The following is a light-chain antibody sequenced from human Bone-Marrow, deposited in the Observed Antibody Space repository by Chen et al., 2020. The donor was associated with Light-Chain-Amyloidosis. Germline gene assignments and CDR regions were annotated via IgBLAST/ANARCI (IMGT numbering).Light chain of an antibody. V-gene: IGLV3-25*03. J-gene: IGLJ2*01. CDR1: DLPTKY. CDR2: SDT. Sequence: SYELTQPPSVSVAPGPMARITCSGDDLPTKYAYWYQEKPGQAPVLVIHSDTGRTSGISERCSGSSSGTTATLTISGVQAEDEADYHCQSADSGGTYEVIFGRGTKLTVL. CDR3: QSADSGGTYEVI.